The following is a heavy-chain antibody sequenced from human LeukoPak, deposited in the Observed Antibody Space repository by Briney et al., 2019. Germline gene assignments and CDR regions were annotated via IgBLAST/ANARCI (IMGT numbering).Heavy chain of an antibody. D-gene: IGHD5-12*01. Sequence: GGSLRLSCTASGFTFSSYNMNWVRQAPGKGLEWVSSFTAYSGASIYYADSVRGRFTISRDNAKNSLYLQINSLRAEDTAVYYCARGTYSGYDSSFDYWGQGILVTVSS. V-gene: IGHV3-21*01. CDR1: GFTFSSYN. J-gene: IGHJ4*02. CDR3: ARGTYSGYDSSFDY. CDR2: FTAYSGASI.